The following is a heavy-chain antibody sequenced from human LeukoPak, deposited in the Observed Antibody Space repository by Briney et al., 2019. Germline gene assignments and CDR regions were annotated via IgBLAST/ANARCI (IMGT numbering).Heavy chain of an antibody. Sequence: GGSLRLSCAASGFTFSSYSMNWVRQAPGKGLGWVLSISSSSSYIYYADSVKGRFTISRDNAKNSLYLQMNSLRAEDTALYYCAKDVRAVAGTWSHMDVWGKGTTVTVSS. D-gene: IGHD6-19*01. CDR3: AKDVRAVAGTWSHMDV. CDR2: ISSSSSYI. CDR1: GFTFSSYS. V-gene: IGHV3-21*04. J-gene: IGHJ6*03.